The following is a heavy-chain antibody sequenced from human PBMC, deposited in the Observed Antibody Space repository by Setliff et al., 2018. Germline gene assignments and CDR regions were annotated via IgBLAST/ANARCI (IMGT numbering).Heavy chain of an antibody. CDR3: AKDRLYSGSYYYYYGMDV. Sequence: LRLSCAASGFTFSSYGMHWVRQAPGKGLGWVAFIRYDGSNKYYADSVKGRFTISRDNSKNTLYLQMNSLRAEDTAVYYCAKDRLYSGSYYYYYGMDVWGQGTTVTVSS. D-gene: IGHD1-26*01. J-gene: IGHJ6*02. CDR1: GFTFSSYG. CDR2: IRYDGSNK. V-gene: IGHV3-30*02.